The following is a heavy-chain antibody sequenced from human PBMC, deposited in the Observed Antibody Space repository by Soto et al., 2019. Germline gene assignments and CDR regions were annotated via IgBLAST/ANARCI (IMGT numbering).Heavy chain of an antibody. CDR2: ISGSGGST. CDR3: AKDGAYSYGYEGWSPAPTYYYYGMDV. V-gene: IGHV3-23*01. D-gene: IGHD5-18*01. J-gene: IGHJ6*02. Sequence: HPGGSLRLSCAASGFTFSSYAMSWVRQAPGKGLEWVSAISGSGGSTYYADSVKGRFTISRDNSKNTLYLQMNSLRAEDTAVYYCAKDGAYSYGYEGWSPAPTYYYYGMDVWGQGTTVTVSS. CDR1: GFTFSSYA.